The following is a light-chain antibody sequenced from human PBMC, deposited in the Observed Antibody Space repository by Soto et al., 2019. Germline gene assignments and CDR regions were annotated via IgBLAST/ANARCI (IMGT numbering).Light chain of an antibody. CDR3: HHYYNSPQP. V-gene: IGKV4-1*01. CDR2: WAS. Sequence: DIVMTQSPDSLAVSLGERATINCKSSQTILSSSDNRNYLAWYQQKAGQPPKLLIYWASTRESGIPDRFSGSGSGTALTLTIKRLQAEDVAVYYCHHYYNSPQPFGQGTKVEI. CDR1: QTILSSSDNRNY. J-gene: IGKJ1*01.